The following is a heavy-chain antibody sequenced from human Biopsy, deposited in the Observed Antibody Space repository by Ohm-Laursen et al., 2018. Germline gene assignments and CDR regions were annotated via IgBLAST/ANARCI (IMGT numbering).Heavy chain of an antibody. CDR1: GYSFTKYY. CDR3: ARDETGSSVFGPYYYGMDV. J-gene: IGHJ6*02. CDR2: VNPTGGTT. Sequence: ASVTVSCKASGYSFTKYYINWVRQAPGHGLEWMGVVNPTGGTTSYAEKFQGRVTLTRDTSTGTVYLELNSLIYEDTALYYRARDETGSSVFGPYYYGMDVWGQGTTVTVSS. D-gene: IGHD3-9*01. V-gene: IGHV1-46*01.